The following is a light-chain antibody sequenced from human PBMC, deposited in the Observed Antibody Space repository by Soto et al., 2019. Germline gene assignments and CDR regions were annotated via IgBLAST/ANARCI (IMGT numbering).Light chain of an antibody. CDR1: QSVSSK. J-gene: IGKJ2*01. V-gene: IGKV3D-15*01. CDR2: DSS. Sequence: EIVLTQSPATLSVSPGERATLSCRASQSVSSKLAWYQQKPGQAPRQLVYDSSTRATGIPARFSGSGSGTEFTLIISSLQSEDFAVYYCQQYNTWPPYTFGQGTKLEIK. CDR3: QQYNTWPPYT.